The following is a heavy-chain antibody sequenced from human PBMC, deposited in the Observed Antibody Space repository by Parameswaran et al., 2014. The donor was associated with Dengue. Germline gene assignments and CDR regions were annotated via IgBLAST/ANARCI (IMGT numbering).Heavy chain of an antibody. V-gene: IGHV4-59*01. J-gene: IGHJ4*02. D-gene: IGHD1-26*01. Sequence: VRQAPGKGLEWIGYIYYSGSTNYNPSLKSRVTISVNTSKNQFSLKLSSVTAADTAVYYCARVLGATTEFDYFDYWGQGTLVTVSS. CDR3: ARVLGATTEFDYFDY. CDR2: IYYSGST.